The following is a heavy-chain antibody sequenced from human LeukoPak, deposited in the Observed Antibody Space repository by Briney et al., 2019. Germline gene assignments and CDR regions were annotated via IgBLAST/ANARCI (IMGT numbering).Heavy chain of an antibody. Sequence: SETLSFTCTVSGGSISSSSYYWGWIRQPPGKGLEWIGSIYYSGSTYYNPSLNSRVTISVDTSKNQFSLKLSSVTAADTAVYYCARHAYYGSGSRGVYYFDYWGQGTLVTVSS. D-gene: IGHD3-10*01. CDR3: ARHAYYGSGSRGVYYFDY. V-gene: IGHV4-39*01. CDR2: IYYSGST. CDR1: GGSISSSSYY. J-gene: IGHJ4*02.